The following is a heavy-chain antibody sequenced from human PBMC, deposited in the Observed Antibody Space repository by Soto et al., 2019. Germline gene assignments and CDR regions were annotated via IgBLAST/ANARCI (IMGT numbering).Heavy chain of an antibody. CDR3: TRGPRVSSTGTGAH. J-gene: IGHJ4*02. CDR1: GFTFSAYW. CDR2: ISDDGSTT. V-gene: IGHV3-74*01. D-gene: IGHD1-1*01. Sequence: PGGSLRLSCEVSGFTFSAYWMHWVHQVPGKGLIWVSRISDDGSTTTYADSVKGRFTISRDNAKNTLYLQMNSLRADDTGLYYCTRGPRVSSTGTGAHWGQGTLVTVSS.